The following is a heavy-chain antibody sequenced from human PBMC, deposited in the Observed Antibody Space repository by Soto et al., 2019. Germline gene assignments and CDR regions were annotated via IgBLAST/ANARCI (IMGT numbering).Heavy chain of an antibody. V-gene: IGHV3-23*01. CDR2: INPSGDIT. D-gene: IGHD4-17*01. Sequence: EEQLLESGGGLVQPGGSLRLSCAASGLTFSRYAMSWVRQAPGKGLEWVSIINPSGDITYYGASVKGRFTISRDNSKNTLSLQMNSLRAEDTAVYYCAKSLRPSALTTYYVDYRGQGTLVTVSS. J-gene: IGHJ4*02. CDR3: AKSLRPSALTTYYVDY. CDR1: GLTFSRYA.